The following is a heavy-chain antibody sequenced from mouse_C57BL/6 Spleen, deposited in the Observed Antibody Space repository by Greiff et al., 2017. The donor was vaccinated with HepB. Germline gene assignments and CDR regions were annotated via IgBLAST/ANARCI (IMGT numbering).Heavy chain of an antibody. J-gene: IGHJ2*01. CDR1: GFNIKDDY. V-gene: IGHV14-4*01. Sequence: VQLQQSGAELVRPGASVKLSCTASGFNIKDDYMHWVKQRPEQGLEWIGWIDPENGDTEYASKFQGKATITADTSSNTAYLQLSSLTSEDTAVYYCTTGGTVVARYFDYWGQGTTLTVSS. CDR3: TTGGTVVARYFDY. D-gene: IGHD1-1*01. CDR2: IDPENGDT.